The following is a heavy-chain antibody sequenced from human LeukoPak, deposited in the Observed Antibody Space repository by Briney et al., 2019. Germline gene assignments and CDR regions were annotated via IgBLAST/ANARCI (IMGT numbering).Heavy chain of an antibody. CDR2: ISGSGGST. J-gene: IGHJ4*02. Sequence: GGSLRLSCAASGFTFSSYAMSWVRQAPGKGLEWVSAISGSGGSTYYADSVKGRFTISRDNSKNTLYLQMNSLRAEDTAVYYCARVSPWIQLWEAFDYWGQGTLVTVSS. CDR3: ARVSPWIQLWEAFDY. V-gene: IGHV3-23*01. CDR1: GFTFSSYA. D-gene: IGHD5-18*01.